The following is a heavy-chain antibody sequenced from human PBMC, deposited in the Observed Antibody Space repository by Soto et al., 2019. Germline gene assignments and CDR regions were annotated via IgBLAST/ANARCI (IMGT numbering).Heavy chain of an antibody. CDR3: ARGRNWGARYFDY. Sequence: PSETLSLTCAVYGGSFSGYYWSWIRQPPGKGLEWIGEINHSGSTNYNPSLKSRVTISVDTSKNQFSLKLSSVTAADTAVYYCARGRNWGARYFDYWGQGTLVTVSS. CDR1: GGSFSGYY. D-gene: IGHD7-27*01. CDR2: INHSGST. V-gene: IGHV4-34*01. J-gene: IGHJ4*02.